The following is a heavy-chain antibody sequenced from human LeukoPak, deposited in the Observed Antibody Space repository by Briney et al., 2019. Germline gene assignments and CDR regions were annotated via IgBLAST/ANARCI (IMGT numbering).Heavy chain of an antibody. D-gene: IGHD5-18*01. CDR2: INPNSGGT. Sequence: ASVKVSCKASGYTFTGYYMHWVRQAPGQGVEWMGWINPNSGGTNYAQKFQGRVTMTGDTSISTAYMELSRLRSDDTAVYHCARDTAMVTGYYYYGMDVWGQGTTVTVSS. CDR3: ARDTAMVTGYYYYGMDV. J-gene: IGHJ6*02. CDR1: GYTFTGYY. V-gene: IGHV1-2*02.